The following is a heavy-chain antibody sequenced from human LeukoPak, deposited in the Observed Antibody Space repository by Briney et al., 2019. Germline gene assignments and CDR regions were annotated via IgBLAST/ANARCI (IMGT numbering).Heavy chain of an antibody. CDR3: ARGPLNRWLQSFDY. Sequence: SETLSLTCAVYGGSFSGYYRSWIRQPPGKGLEWIGEINHSGSTNYNPSLKSRVTISVDTSKNQFSLKLSSVTAADTAVYYCARGPLNRWLQSFDYWGQGTLVTVSS. CDR1: GGSFSGYY. J-gene: IGHJ4*02. V-gene: IGHV4-34*01. CDR2: INHSGST. D-gene: IGHD5-24*01.